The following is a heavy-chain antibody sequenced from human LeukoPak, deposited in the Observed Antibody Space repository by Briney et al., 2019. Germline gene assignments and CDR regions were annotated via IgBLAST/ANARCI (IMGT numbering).Heavy chain of an antibody. Sequence: SETLSLTCTVSGGSISSYYWSWIRQPPGKGLEWIGYIYYSGSTYYNPSLKSRVTISVDTSKNQFSLKLSSVTAADTAAYYCASYCSSTSCPHRRAFDIWGQGTLVTVSS. CDR2: IYYSGST. CDR3: ASYCSSTSCPHRRAFDI. D-gene: IGHD2-2*01. V-gene: IGHV4-59*08. CDR1: GGSISSYY. J-gene: IGHJ3*02.